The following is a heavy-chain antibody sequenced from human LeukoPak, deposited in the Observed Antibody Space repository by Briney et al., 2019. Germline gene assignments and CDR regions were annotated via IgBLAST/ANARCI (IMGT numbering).Heavy chain of an antibody. Sequence: GGFLRLSCAASGFSFSNYAMHWVRQTPGKGLEWVSAITGGGNSYYADSVKGRFTISRDNSKDTVYMQMNSLRAEDTAVYYCAKGSGAYFPDPFDYWGQGSLVTVSS. D-gene: IGHD3-3*01. CDR2: ITGGGNS. CDR3: AKGSGAYFPDPFDY. CDR1: GFSFSNYA. J-gene: IGHJ4*02. V-gene: IGHV3-23*01.